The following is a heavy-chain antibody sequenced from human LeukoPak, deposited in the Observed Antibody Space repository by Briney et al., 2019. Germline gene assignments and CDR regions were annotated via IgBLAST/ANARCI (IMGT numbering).Heavy chain of an antibody. CDR1: GGSFSGYY. CDR2: INHSGST. Sequence: SETLSLTCAVYGGSFSGYYWSWIRQPPGKGLEWIGEINHSGSTNYNPSLKSRVTISVDTSKNQFSLKLSSVTAADTAVYYCARAEGCSSGWPDFFFDYWGQGTLVTVSS. D-gene: IGHD6-19*01. CDR3: ARAEGCSSGWPDFFFDY. J-gene: IGHJ4*02. V-gene: IGHV4-34*01.